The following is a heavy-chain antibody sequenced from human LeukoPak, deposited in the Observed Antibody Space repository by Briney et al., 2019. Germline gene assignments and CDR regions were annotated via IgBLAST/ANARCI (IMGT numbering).Heavy chain of an antibody. CDR3: AREGPYDSRPIDY. J-gene: IGHJ4*02. V-gene: IGHV1-69*04. D-gene: IGHD3-22*01. Sequence: ASVKVSCKASGGTFSSYAISWVRQAPGQGLEWMGRIIPILGIANYAQKFQGRVTITADKSTSTAYMELSSLRSEDTAVYYCAREGPYDSRPIDYWGQGTLVTVSS. CDR2: IIPILGIA. CDR1: GGTFSSYA.